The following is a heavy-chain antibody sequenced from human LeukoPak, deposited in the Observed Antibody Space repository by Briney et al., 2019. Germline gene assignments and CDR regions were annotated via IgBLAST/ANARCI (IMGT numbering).Heavy chain of an antibody. D-gene: IGHD2-2*01. J-gene: IGHJ4*02. CDR3: LRGVLYPPDF. Sequence: GSAVKVSRKASRYTFITHDINWVGQAPGPGGAGMDWMSPNTCATGHSHKLRDRVTMSSNKSHSTADLELNRLTLDHTAGYFCLRGVLYPPDFWGQGTLVTVSS. V-gene: IGHV1-8*02. CDR1: RYTFITHD. CDR2: MSPNTCAT.